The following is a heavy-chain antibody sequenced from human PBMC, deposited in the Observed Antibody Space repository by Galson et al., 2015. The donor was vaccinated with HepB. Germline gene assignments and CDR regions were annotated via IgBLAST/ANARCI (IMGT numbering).Heavy chain of an antibody. CDR2: ISVRNGDT. J-gene: IGHJ6*02. CDR3: AREGVYGDYVGFAQFFGVDV. V-gene: IGHV1-18*01. CDR1: GSRFNTYG. Sequence: SVKVSCKASGSRFNTYGISWVQQAPGQGLEWMGWISVRNGDTKFAQNLEDRITMTTDSSTNTAYMELRRLTSDDTAIYYCAREGVYGDYVGFAQFFGVDVWGQGTTVIVSS. D-gene: IGHD2-21*02.